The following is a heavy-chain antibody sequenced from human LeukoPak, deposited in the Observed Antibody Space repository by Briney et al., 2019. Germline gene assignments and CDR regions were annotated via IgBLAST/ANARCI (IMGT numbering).Heavy chain of an antibody. Sequence: GESLKISCKGLVNDFSTYWNAWVRQRPGKGLEWMGIIYPGGSETRYDPSFQGQVTISADRSTSTAYLQWSSLRASDTAMYYCARASRDGYNQNFDHWGQGTLVTVSS. CDR2: IYPGGSET. V-gene: IGHV5-51*01. D-gene: IGHD5-24*01. J-gene: IGHJ4*02. CDR1: VNDFSTYW. CDR3: ARASRDGYNQNFDH.